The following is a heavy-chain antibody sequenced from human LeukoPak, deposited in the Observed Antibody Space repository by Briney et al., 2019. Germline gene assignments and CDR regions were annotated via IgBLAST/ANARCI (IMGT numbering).Heavy chain of an antibody. Sequence: PSETLSLTCTVSGGSISGYYWSWIRQPPGKGLEWIGYIYYSGSTNYNPSLKSRVTISVDTSKNQFSLKLSSVTAADTAVYYCATSGSSRNFDYWGQGTLVTVSS. CDR3: ATSGSSRNFDY. D-gene: IGHD1-26*01. CDR2: IYYSGST. CDR1: GGSISGYY. V-gene: IGHV4-59*01. J-gene: IGHJ4*02.